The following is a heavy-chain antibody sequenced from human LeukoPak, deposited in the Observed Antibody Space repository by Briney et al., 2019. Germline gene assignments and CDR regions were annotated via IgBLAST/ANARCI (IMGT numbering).Heavy chain of an antibody. J-gene: IGHJ4*02. CDR1: GGSLSSYY. Sequence: PSETLSLTCTVSGGSLSSYYWSWIRQPPGKGLEWIGYIYSTGSANYNPSLKSRVTLSVDTAKNQFSLKLNSVTAADTAVYYCARMGGYSGYATHWGQGTLVTASS. V-gene: IGHV4-59*08. D-gene: IGHD5-12*01. CDR2: IYSTGSA. CDR3: ARMGGYSGYATH.